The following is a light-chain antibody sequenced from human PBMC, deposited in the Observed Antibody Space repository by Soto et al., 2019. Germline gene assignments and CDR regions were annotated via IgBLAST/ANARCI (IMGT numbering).Light chain of an antibody. CDR3: NSFSTRTTYV. CDR2: EVS. CDR1: SGDVGAYNY. Sequence: QSALTQPASVSGSPGQSITISCTGTSGDVGAYNYVSWYQQHPGKAPKLMIFEVSNRPSGVPNRFSGSKSGNTASLTISGLQAEDEADYYCNSFSTRTTYVFGTGTKVTVL. V-gene: IGLV2-14*01. J-gene: IGLJ1*01.